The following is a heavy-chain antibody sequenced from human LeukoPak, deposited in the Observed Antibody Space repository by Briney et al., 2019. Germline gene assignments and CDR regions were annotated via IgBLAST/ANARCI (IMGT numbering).Heavy chain of an antibody. Sequence: GGSLRLSCAASGFSVSSNYMSWIRQAPGKGLEWVSYISSSGSTIYYADSVKGRFTISRDNAKNSLYLQMNSLRAEDTAVYYCARLGSSGYYLGYWGQGTLVTVSS. D-gene: IGHD3-22*01. V-gene: IGHV3-11*04. CDR1: GFSVSSNY. J-gene: IGHJ4*02. CDR2: ISSSGSTI. CDR3: ARLGSSGYYLGY.